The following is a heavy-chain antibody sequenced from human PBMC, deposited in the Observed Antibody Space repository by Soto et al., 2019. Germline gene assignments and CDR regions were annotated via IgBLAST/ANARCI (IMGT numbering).Heavy chain of an antibody. CDR3: ARDGYDILTGYYSSYGMDV. J-gene: IGHJ6*02. CDR2: IKQDGSEK. Sequence: GGSLRLSCAASGFTFSSYWMSWVRQAPGKGLEWVANIKQDGSEKYYVDSVKGRFTISRDNAKNSLYLQMNSLRAEDTAVYYCARDGYDILTGYYSSYGMDVWGQGTTVTV. V-gene: IGHV3-7*03. CDR1: GFTFSSYW. D-gene: IGHD3-9*01.